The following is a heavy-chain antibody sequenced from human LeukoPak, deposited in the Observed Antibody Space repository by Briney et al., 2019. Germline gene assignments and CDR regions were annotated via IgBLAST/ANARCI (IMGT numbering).Heavy chain of an antibody. J-gene: IGHJ6*02. CDR1: GSNFNTHG. CDR2: TSGSGGDT. D-gene: IGHD3-3*01. CDR3: AKVYHDFLGGYLGWGPKTHYYSMDV. V-gene: IGHV3-23*01. Sequence: GGTLSLSCVASGSNFNTHGMTWVRQAPGQGREWIIGTSGSGGDTSYEDHLRGRFTVSRQNSRNTLVLQMDDLRADDKAVYFCAKVYHDFLGGYLGWGPKTHYYSMDVWGQGTTVTVS.